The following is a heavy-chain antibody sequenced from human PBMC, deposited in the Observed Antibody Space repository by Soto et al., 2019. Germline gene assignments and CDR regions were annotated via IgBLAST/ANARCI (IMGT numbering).Heavy chain of an antibody. D-gene: IGHD4-17*01. CDR1: GYTFTSYD. CDR2: MNPNSGNT. J-gene: IGHJ6*02. CDR3: ARGGYGDYYYYGMDV. Sequence: QVQLVQSGAEVKKPGASVKVSCKASGYTFTSYDINWVRQATGQGLEWMGWMNPNSGNTGYAQKFQGRVTMTRNTSIRTADKVLSSRRSEDTAVYYCARGGYGDYYYYGMDVWGQGTTVTVSS. V-gene: IGHV1-8*01.